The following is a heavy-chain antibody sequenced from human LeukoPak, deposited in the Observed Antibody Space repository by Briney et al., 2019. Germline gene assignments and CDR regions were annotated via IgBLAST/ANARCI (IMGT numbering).Heavy chain of an antibody. CDR3: AREFFTTKRGVRGVIGLA. D-gene: IGHD3-10*01. V-gene: IGHV1-8*01. Sequence: ASVKVSCKASGYTFTSYDINWVRQATGQGLEWMGWMNPNSGNTGYAQKFQGRVTMTRNTSISTAYMELSSLRSEDTAVYYCAREFFTTKRGVRGVIGLAWGQGTLVTVSS. CDR1: GYTFTSYD. J-gene: IGHJ5*02. CDR2: MNPNSGNT.